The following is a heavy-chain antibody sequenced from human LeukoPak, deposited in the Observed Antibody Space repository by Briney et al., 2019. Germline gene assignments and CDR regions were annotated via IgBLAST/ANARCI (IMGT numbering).Heavy chain of an antibody. CDR2: ISSSGSTI. V-gene: IGHV3-11*01. J-gene: IGHJ4*02. D-gene: IGHD2-21*02. CDR1: GFTFSDYY. Sequence: GGSLRLSCAASGFTFSDYYMSWIRQAPGKGLEWASYISSSGSTIYYADSVKGRFTTSRDNAKNSLYLQMNSLRAEDTAVYYCARHPRTAPFDYWGQGTLVTVSS. CDR3: ARHPRTAPFDY.